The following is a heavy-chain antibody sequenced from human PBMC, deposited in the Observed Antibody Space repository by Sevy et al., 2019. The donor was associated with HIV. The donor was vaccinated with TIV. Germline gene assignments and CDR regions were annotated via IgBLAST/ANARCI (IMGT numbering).Heavy chain of an antibody. CDR2: ISWDGGST. Sequence: GGSLRISCAASGFTFDDYAMHWVRQAPGKGLEWVSLISWDGGSTYYADSVKGRFTISRDNSKNSLYLQMNSLRAEDTALYYCAIDFPLRYCSGGSCFGGIDVRGQGTTVTVSS. CDR1: GFTFDDYA. J-gene: IGHJ6*02. V-gene: IGHV3-43D*03. D-gene: IGHD2-15*01. CDR3: AIDFPLRYCSGGSCFGGIDV.